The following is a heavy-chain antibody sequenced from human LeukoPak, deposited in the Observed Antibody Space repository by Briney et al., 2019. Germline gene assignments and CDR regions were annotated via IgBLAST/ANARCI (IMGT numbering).Heavy chain of an antibody. V-gene: IGHV3-21*01. D-gene: IGHD3-10*01. CDR1: GCTFSSYS. Sequence: GGSLRLSCADSGCTFSSYSMNWVRQAPGKGLEWVSSISSSSSYIYYADSVKGRFTISRDNAKNSLYLQMNSLRAEDTAVYYCARSRHYYGSGSYYYYGMDVWGKGTTVTVSS. CDR3: ARSRHYYGSGSYYYYGMDV. J-gene: IGHJ6*04. CDR2: ISSSSSYI.